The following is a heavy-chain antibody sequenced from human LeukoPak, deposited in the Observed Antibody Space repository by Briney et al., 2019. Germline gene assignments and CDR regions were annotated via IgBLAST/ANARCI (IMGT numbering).Heavy chain of an antibody. J-gene: IGHJ3*02. CDR3: ARDWQWLDAFDI. Sequence: GGSLRLSCAASGFTFSSYSMNWVRQAPGKGLEWVSSISSSSSYIYYADSVRGRFTISRDNSKNTLYLQMISLRADDTAVYYCARDWQWLDAFDIWGQGTMVTVSS. D-gene: IGHD5-18*01. CDR2: ISSSSSYI. CDR1: GFTFSSYS. V-gene: IGHV3-21*06.